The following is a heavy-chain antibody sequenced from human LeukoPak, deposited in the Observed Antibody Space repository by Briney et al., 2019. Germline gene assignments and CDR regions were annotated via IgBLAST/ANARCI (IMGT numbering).Heavy chain of an antibody. CDR3: TLSDFWSGYYQENAFDI. D-gene: IGHD3-3*01. CDR2: IRSKANSYAT. Sequence: PGGSLRLSCAASGFSFCGSAMHWVRQASGKGLEWVGRIRSKANSYATAYAASVKGRFTISRDDSKNTAYLQMNSLKTEDTAVYYCTLSDFWSGYYQENAFDIWGQGTMVTVSS. V-gene: IGHV3-73*01. CDR1: GFSFCGSA. J-gene: IGHJ3*02.